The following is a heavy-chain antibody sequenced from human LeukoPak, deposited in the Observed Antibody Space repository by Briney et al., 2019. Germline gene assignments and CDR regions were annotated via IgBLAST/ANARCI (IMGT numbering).Heavy chain of an antibody. CDR1: GGTFSSYA. Sequence: SVKVSCKASGGTFSSYAISWVRQAPGQGLEWMGRIIPIFGTANYAQKFQGRVTITTDESTSTAYMELSSLRSEDTAVYYCARSMGGSSGVQLNYYYYMEVWGKGTTVTVSS. CDR2: IIPIFGTA. D-gene: IGHD6-6*01. J-gene: IGHJ6*03. CDR3: ARSMGGSSGVQLNYYYYMEV. V-gene: IGHV1-69*05.